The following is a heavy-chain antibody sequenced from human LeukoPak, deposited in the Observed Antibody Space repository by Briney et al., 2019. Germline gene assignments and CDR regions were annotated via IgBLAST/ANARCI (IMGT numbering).Heavy chain of an antibody. CDR1: GGTFSSYD. CDR3: ARGVVPRLNYYYDSSGYCGYFDY. V-gene: IGHV1-69*13. J-gene: IGHJ4*02. Sequence: SVKVSCKASGGTFSSYDISWVRQAPGQGLEWMGGIIPIFGTANYAQKFQDRVTITADESTNTAYMELSSLGSEDTAVYYCARGVVPRLNYYYDSSGYCGYFDYWGQGTLVTVSS. D-gene: IGHD3-22*01. CDR2: IIPIFGTA.